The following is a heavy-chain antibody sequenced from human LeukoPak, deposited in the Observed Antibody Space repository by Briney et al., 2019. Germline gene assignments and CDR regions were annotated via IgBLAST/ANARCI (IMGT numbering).Heavy chain of an antibody. CDR2: INQDGSEK. J-gene: IGHJ4*02. CDR3: AVSSSSSGAGGI. Sequence: GGSLRLSCAASGFTFSSYWMTWVRQASGKGLEWVANINQDGSEKYYVDSVRGQFTISRDNAKNSLYLQMNSLRVEDTALYYCAVSSSSSGAGGIWGQGTLVTVSS. D-gene: IGHD6-6*01. CDR1: GFTFSSYW. V-gene: IGHV3-7*01.